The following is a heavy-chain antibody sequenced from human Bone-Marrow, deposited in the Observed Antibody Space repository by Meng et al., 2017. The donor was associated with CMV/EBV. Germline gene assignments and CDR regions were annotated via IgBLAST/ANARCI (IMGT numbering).Heavy chain of an antibody. CDR2: ISSRSTTI. V-gene: IGHV3-48*04. CDR3: ARDQRDFWSGYSMMPHYYGMDV. J-gene: IGHJ6*02. CDR1: GFTFSSYS. Sequence: SCAASGFTFSSYSINWVRQAPGKGLEWVSYISSRSTTIHYADSVKGRFTISRDNAKNSLYLQMNSLRAEDTAVYYCARDQRDFWSGYSMMPHYYGMDVWGQGTTVAVSS. D-gene: IGHD3-3*01.